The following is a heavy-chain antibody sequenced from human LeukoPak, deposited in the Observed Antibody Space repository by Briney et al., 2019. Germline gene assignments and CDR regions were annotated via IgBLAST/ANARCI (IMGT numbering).Heavy chain of an antibody. CDR2: IYPGDSDT. CDR1: GYSFTIYW. V-gene: IGHV5-51*01. J-gene: IGHJ6*03. D-gene: IGHD2-8*01. CDR3: ARRARACTNGVCYAYYMDV. Sequence: GESLKISCKGSGYSFTIYWIGWVRQMPGKGLEWMGIIYPGDSDTRYSPSFQGQVTISADKSISTAYLQWSSLKASDTAMYYCARRARACTNGVCYAYYMDVWGKGTTVTVSS.